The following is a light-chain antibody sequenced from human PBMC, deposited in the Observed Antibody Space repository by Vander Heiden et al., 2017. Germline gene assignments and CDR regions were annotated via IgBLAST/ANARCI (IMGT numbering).Light chain of an antibody. CDR2: GAS. Sequence: IVLTQSPGTLSLSPGERATLSCRASRSVSSSCLDWYQQKPGQAPRLLIYGASSRANGIPDRFSGSGSGTDFTLTISRREPEGFAVYYWQQDGSSRTFGQGTKVEIK. CDR3: QQDGSSRT. V-gene: IGKV3-20*01. J-gene: IGKJ1*01. CDR1: RSVSSSC.